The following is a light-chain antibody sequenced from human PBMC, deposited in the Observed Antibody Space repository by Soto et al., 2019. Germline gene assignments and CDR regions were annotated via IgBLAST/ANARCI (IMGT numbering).Light chain of an antibody. Sequence: SSELTQPPSVSVAPGQTASIPCAGDNIGSYSVHWYQQRPGQAPVLVAYEDNVRPSGIPERVSGSKSGTTATLTISWVEAGDEADYYCQVWDGSGDHWVFGGGTKVTVL. J-gene: IGLJ3*02. V-gene: IGLV3-21*02. CDR1: NIGSYS. CDR2: EDN. CDR3: QVWDGSGDHWV.